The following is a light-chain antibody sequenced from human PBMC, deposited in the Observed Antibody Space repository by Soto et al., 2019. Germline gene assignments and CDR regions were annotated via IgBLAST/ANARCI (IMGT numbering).Light chain of an antibody. Sequence: QSALTQPASVSGSPGQSITISCTGTYSDVGGYNRVSWYQHHPGKAPKMLIFEVSTRPSGISDRFSGSKSGDTASLTISGLQAEDEADYYCSSYTSSSTRVFGTGTKVTVL. CDR2: EVS. CDR3: SSYTSSSTRV. V-gene: IGLV2-14*01. J-gene: IGLJ1*01. CDR1: YSDVGGYNR.